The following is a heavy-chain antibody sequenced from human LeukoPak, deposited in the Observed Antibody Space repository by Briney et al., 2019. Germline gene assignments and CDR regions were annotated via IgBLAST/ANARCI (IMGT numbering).Heavy chain of an antibody. CDR3: ARVYYGSGSLHYYYYYMDV. CDR1: GFTVSSNY. CDR2: IYSGGRT. J-gene: IGHJ6*03. D-gene: IGHD3-10*01. Sequence: GGSLRLPCAASGFTVSSNYMSWVRQAPGKGLEWVSVIYSGGRTYYADSVKGRFTISRDNSKNTVYLQMNSLRAEDTAVYYCARVYYGSGSLHYYYYYMDVWGKGTTVTISS. V-gene: IGHV3-53*01.